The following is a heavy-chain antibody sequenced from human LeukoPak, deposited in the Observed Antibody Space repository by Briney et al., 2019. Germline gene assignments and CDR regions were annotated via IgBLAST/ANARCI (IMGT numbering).Heavy chain of an antibody. V-gene: IGHV3-9*01. CDR3: AKGYRGGFWSGYYFDY. Sequence: GRSLRLSCAASGFTFDDYAMHWVRQAPGKGLEWVSGISWNSGSIGYADSVKGRFTIFRDNAKNSLYLQMNSLRAEDTALYYCAKGYRGGFWSGYYFDYWGQGTLVTVSS. CDR1: GFTFDDYA. D-gene: IGHD3-3*01. J-gene: IGHJ4*02. CDR2: ISWNSGSI.